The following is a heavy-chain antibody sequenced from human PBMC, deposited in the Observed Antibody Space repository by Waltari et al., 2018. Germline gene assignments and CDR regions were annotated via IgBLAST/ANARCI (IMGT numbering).Heavy chain of an antibody. Sequence: QVQLVQSGAEVKKPGASVKVSCKASGYTFTSYAMHWVRQTPGQRLEWMGWINAGNGNTKYSQKFQGRVTITRDTSASTAYMELSSLRSEDTAVYYCAREMGGSSGWYLAFDIWAKGQWSPSLQ. J-gene: IGHJ3*02. V-gene: IGHV1-3*01. D-gene: IGHD6-19*01. CDR1: GYTFTSYA. CDR2: INAGNGNT. CDR3: AREMGGSSGWYLAFDI.